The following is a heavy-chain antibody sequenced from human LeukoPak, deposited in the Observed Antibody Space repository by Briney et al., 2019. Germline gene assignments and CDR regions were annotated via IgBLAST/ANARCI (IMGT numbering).Heavy chain of an antibody. CDR1: GFTFSDSY. V-gene: IGHV3-11*04. D-gene: IGHD3-10*02. CDR2: IGGSGHDI. CDR3: AELGITMIGGV. J-gene: IGHJ6*04. Sequence: GGSLGLSCAASGFTFSDSYMTWVRQAPGKGVEWVAYIGGSGHDINYSDSVKGRFTISRDNAKNSLYLQMNSLRAEDTAVYYCAELGITMIGGVWGKGTTVTISS.